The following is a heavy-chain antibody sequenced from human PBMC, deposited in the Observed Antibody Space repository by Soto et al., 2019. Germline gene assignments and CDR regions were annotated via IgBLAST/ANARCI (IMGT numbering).Heavy chain of an antibody. CDR2: ISYDGSNK. V-gene: IGHV3-30-3*01. J-gene: IGHJ4*02. D-gene: IGHD6-25*01. CDR1: GFTFSSYA. CDR3: ARFSATTLDY. Sequence: PGGSLRLSCAASGFTFSSYAMHWVRQAPGKGLEWVAVISYDGSNKYYADSVKGRFTISRDNSKNTLYLQMNSLRAEDTAVYYCARFSATTLDYWGQGTLVTVSS.